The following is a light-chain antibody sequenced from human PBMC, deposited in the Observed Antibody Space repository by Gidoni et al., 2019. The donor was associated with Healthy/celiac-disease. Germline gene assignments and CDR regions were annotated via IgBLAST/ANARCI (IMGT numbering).Light chain of an antibody. Sequence: DIQMTQSPSSLSASVGDRVTITCRASQSINSYLNWYQQKPGKAPKLMIYAASSLQSGVPSRFSGSGSGKDFTLTISSLQHEDFETYYCQQSYSTPWTFGQGTKVEIK. CDR1: QSINSY. V-gene: IGKV1-39*01. CDR2: AAS. J-gene: IGKJ1*01. CDR3: QQSYSTPWT.